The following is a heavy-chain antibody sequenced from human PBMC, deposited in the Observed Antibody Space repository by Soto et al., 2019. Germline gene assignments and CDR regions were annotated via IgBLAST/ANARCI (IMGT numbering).Heavy chain of an antibody. CDR3: ARGRITGTTFRLTNYYYYGMDV. V-gene: IGHV1-69*01. D-gene: IGHD1-7*01. CDR2: IIHIFGTA. Sequence: QVQLVQSGAEVKKPGSSVKVSCKASGGTFSSYAISWVRQAPGQGLEWMGGIIHIFGTANYAQKFQGRVTITADESTSTANMELSSLRSEDTAVYYFARGRITGTTFRLTNYYYYGMDVWGQGTTVTVSS. CDR1: GGTFSSYA. J-gene: IGHJ6*02.